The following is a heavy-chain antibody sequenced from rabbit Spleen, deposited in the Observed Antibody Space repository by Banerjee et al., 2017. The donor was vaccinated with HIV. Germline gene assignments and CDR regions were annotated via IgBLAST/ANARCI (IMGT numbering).Heavy chain of an antibody. CDR2: IYAGSSGITS. CDR3: ARYSSDYFGRGGASNL. CDR1: GFSFTSSHY. V-gene: IGHV1S45*01. J-gene: IGHJ4*01. Sequence: QEQLVESGGGLVKPGASLTLTCTASGFSFTSSHYMCWVRQAPGKGLEWIACIYAGSSGITSYYTSWAKGRFTVSKTSSTTVTLQMTSLTAADTATYFCARYSSDYFGRGGASNLWGQGTLVTVS. D-gene: IGHD1-1*01.